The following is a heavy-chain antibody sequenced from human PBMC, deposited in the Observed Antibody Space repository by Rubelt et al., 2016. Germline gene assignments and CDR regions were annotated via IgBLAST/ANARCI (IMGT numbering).Heavy chain of an antibody. Sequence: QPPGKALEWLALIYWDDDKSYSPSLKTRLTITKDTSKNQVVLTMTNVDPVDTATYYCAHRHSIVVSGFREYYFIYWGQGALVTVSS. V-gene: IGHV2-5*02. CDR2: IYWDDDK. D-gene: IGHD6-19*01. CDR3: AHRHSIVVSGFREYYFIY. J-gene: IGHJ4*02.